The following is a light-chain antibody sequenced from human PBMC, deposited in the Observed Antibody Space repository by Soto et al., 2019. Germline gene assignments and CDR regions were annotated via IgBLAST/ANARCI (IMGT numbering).Light chain of an antibody. CDR3: QQYNNSPIT. CDR2: GAS. V-gene: IGKV3-20*01. Sequence: EIVLTQSPGILSLYPGEIASLSCGASQSISSSFLAWYQQKPGQAPRLLIYGASSRATGIPDRFSGTGSETDFTLTISRLEPEDFAVYYRQQYNNSPITFGQGTRLEIK. CDR1: QSISSSF. J-gene: IGKJ5*01.